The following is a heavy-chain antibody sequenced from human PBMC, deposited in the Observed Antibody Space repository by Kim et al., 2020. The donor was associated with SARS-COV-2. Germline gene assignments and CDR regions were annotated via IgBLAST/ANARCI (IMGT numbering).Heavy chain of an antibody. CDR1: GYTFTSYA. Sequence: ASVKVSCKASGYTFTSYAMHWVRQAPGQRLEWMGWINADNGNTKYSQKFQGRVTITRDTSASTAYMELSSLRSEDTAVYYCALLGRSSWSNWFDPWGQGTLVTVSS. CDR2: INADNGNT. V-gene: IGHV1-3*01. CDR3: ALLGRSSWSNWFDP. D-gene: IGHD6-13*01. J-gene: IGHJ5*02.